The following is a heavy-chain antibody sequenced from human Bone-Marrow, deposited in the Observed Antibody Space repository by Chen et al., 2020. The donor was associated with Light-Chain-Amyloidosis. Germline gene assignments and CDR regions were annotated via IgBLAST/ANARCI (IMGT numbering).Heavy chain of an antibody. V-gene: IGHV3-53*01. CDR3: ARPDTAMVTGYYYYGGR. CDR2: IYSGGST. CDR1: GFTVSSNY. J-gene: IGHJ6*02. D-gene: IGHD5-18*01. Sequence: DVQLVESGGGLIQPGGSLRLSCAASGFTVSSNYMSWVRQAPGKGLELVSVIYSGGSTYYADSVKGRFTISRDNSKNTLYLQMNSLRAEDTAVYYCARPDTAMVTGYYYYGGRLGPRDHGHRLL.